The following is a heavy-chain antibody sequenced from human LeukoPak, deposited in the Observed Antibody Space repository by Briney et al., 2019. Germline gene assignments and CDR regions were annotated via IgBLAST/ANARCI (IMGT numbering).Heavy chain of an antibody. CDR3: SRGTRLSSSSWYYGMDV. CDR1: GFTLSSYW. V-gene: IGHV3-7*01. D-gene: IGHD6-13*01. J-gene: IGHJ6*02. Sequence: GGSLRLSCAASGFTLSSYWMSWVSQAPGKGLEWEANIKQDGSEKYYVDSVKGRFTISRDNAKNSLYLQMNSLRAEDTAVYYCSRGTRLSSSSWYYGMDVWGHGTTVTVSS. CDR2: IKQDGSEK.